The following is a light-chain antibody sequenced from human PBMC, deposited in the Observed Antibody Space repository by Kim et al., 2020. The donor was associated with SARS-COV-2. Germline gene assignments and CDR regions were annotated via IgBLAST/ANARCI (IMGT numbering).Light chain of an antibody. CDR1: QSITNW. CDR3: QQYKTYS. J-gene: IGKJ1*01. CDR2: DAS. Sequence: PAPSFGARVTTTCRAMQSITNWLSWYPQKPGKAPELLIYDASSWESGVPSRFSGSGSGTEFTLSISSLQPDDFATYYCQQYKTYSFGQGTKVDI. V-gene: IGKV1-5*01.